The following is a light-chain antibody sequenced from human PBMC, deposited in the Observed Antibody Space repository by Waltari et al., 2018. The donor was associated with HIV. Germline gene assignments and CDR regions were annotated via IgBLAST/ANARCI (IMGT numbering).Light chain of an antibody. Sequence: QSALTQPPSASGSPGQSVTIPCTGTSSDVGGYNYVSWYQQHPGNAPKLISYEVTERPSGVPVRFSGSKSGNTASLTVSGLQAEDEADYYCSSYAGSNKLVFGGGTKLTVV. V-gene: IGLV2-8*01. CDR3: SSYAGSNKLV. J-gene: IGLJ2*01. CDR1: SSDVGGYNY. CDR2: EVT.